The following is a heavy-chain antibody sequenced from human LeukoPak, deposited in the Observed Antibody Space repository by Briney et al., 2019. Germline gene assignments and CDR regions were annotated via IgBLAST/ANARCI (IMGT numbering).Heavy chain of an antibody. CDR1: GGTFSSYA. V-gene: IGHV1-69*05. D-gene: IGHD4-17*01. J-gene: IGHJ4*02. CDR2: IIPIFGTA. Sequence: GASVKVSCKASGGTFSSYAISWVRQAPGQGLEWMGGIIPIFGTANYAQKFQGRVTMTRDTSTSTVYMELSSLRSEDTAVYYCARVGPSTVTTVGSESFLYYWGQGTLVTVSS. CDR3: ARVGPSTVTTVGSESFLYY.